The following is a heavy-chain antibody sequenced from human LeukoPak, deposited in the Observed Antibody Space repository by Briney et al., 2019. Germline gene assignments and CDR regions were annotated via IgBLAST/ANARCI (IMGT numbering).Heavy chain of an antibody. D-gene: IGHD5-18*01. J-gene: IGHJ5*02. CDR1: GYTFTSYD. CDR2: MNPNSGNT. Sequence: ASVKVFCKASGYTFTSYDINWVRQATGQGLEWMGWMNPNSGNTGYAQKFQGRVTMTRNTSISTAYMELSSLRSEDTAVYYCARIGTRYSYGYGRNWFDPWGQGTLVTVSS. V-gene: IGHV1-8*01. CDR3: ARIGTRYSYGYGRNWFDP.